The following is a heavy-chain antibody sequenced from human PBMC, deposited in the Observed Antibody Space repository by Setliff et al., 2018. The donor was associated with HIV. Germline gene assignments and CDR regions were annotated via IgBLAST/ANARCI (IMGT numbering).Heavy chain of an antibody. D-gene: IGHD2-2*01. J-gene: IGHJ3*02. CDR2: VYHSGTT. CDR1: GYSISTAYY. V-gene: IGHV4-38-2*01. Sequence: SETLSLTCAVSGYSISTAYYWGWIRQPPGKGLEWIGSVYHSGTTYYNPSLKSRVTISVDMSNNQFSLKVTSVTAADTAVYYCARRNQPPDLAFDIWGQGTMVTVSS. CDR3: ARRNQPPDLAFDI.